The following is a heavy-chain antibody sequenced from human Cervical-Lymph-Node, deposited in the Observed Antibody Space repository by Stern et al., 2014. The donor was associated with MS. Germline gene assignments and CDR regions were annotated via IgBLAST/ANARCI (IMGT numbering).Heavy chain of an antibody. V-gene: IGHV4-31*03. CDR2: IYHSGST. D-gene: IGHD2-2*01. CDR1: GGSISSGDYH. Sequence: QVQLQESGPGLVKPSQTLSLTCTVSGGSISSGDYHWTWIRQHPGKGLEWIGYIYHSGSTLYTPSLKSRVSISVDTSKNQFSLKLISVTAADTAVYYCARGFTHNYAASFDPWGQGTLVTVSS. CDR3: ARGFTHNYAASFDP. J-gene: IGHJ5*02.